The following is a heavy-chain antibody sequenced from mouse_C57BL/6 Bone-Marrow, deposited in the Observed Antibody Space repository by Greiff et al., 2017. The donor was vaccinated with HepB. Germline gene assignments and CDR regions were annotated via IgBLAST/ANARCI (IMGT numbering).Heavy chain of an antibody. J-gene: IGHJ3*01. D-gene: IGHD1-1*01. CDR3: TTDAVVVGRFAY. CDR2: IDPEDGDT. CDR1: GFNIKDYY. Sequence: EVQLQQSGAELVRPGASVKLSCTASGFNIKDYYMHWVKQRPEQGLEWIGRIDPEDGDTEYAPKFQGKATMTADTASNTAYLQLSSLTSEDTAVYYCTTDAVVVGRFAYWGQGTLVTVSA. V-gene: IGHV14-1*01.